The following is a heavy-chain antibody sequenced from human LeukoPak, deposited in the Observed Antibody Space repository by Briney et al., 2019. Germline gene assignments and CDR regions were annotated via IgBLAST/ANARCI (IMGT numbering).Heavy chain of an antibody. CDR1: GGSISSYY. Sequence: SETLSLTCTVSGGSISSYYWSWIRQPPGKGLEWIGYIYYSGSTNYNPSLKSRVTISVDTSKNQFSLKLSSVTAADTAVYYCARDTGYSSSWYHFAFDYWGQGTLVTVSS. V-gene: IGHV4-59*01. CDR3: ARDTGYSSSWYHFAFDY. J-gene: IGHJ4*02. D-gene: IGHD6-13*01. CDR2: IYYSGST.